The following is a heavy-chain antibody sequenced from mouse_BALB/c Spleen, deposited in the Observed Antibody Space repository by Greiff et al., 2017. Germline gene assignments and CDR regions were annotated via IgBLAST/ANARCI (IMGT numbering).Heavy chain of an antibody. CDR3: ARGLTYYYAMDY. CDR2: INPSNGRT. Sequence: QVQLQQPGAELVKPGASVKLSCKASGYTFTSYWMHWVKQRPGQGLEWIGEINPSNGRTNYNEKFKSKATLTVDKSSSTAYMQLSSLTSEDSAVYDCARGLTYYYAMDYWGQGTSVTVSS. CDR1: GYTFTSYW. J-gene: IGHJ4*01. V-gene: IGHV1S81*02.